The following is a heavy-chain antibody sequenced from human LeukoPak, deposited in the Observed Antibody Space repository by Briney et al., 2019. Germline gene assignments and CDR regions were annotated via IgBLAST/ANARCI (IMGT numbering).Heavy chain of an antibody. CDR2: IYYSGST. Sequence: SETLSLTCTVSGGSISSGDYYWSWIRQPPGKGLEWIGYIYYSGSTYYNPSLKSRVTISVDTSKNQFPLKLSSVTAADTAVYYCARDYVVGDYPTWYFDLWGRGTLVTVSS. J-gene: IGHJ2*01. D-gene: IGHD4-17*01. CDR1: GGSISSGDYY. V-gene: IGHV4-30-4*01. CDR3: ARDYVVGDYPTWYFDL.